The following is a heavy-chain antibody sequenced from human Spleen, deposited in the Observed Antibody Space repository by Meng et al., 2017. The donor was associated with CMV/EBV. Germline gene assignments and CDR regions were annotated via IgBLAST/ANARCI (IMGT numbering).Heavy chain of an antibody. CDR3: AKILRPCSADRCDHYFDY. J-gene: IGHJ4*02. CDR1: GFSFSTSW. Sequence: GESLKISCAASGFSFSTSWMSWVRQAPGKGPEWVADIRQDANDIYYVDSVKGRFTISRDNVRNSLYLQMYNVRVEDTAVYYCAKILRPCSADRCDHYFDYWGQGMLVTVSS. V-gene: IGHV3-7*01. CDR2: IRQDANDI. D-gene: IGHD2-15*01.